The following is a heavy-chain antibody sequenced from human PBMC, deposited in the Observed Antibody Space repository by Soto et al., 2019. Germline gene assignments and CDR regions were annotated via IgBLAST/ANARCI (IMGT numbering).Heavy chain of an antibody. CDR3: ARDQLGYCTTTTCYNGLDP. CDR2: VHYSGST. CDR1: GGSISSYY. J-gene: IGHJ5*02. D-gene: IGHD2-2*01. V-gene: IGHV4-59*01. Sequence: TSETLSLTCIVSGGSISSYYWSWIRQPPGKGPEWIGYVHYSGSTNYNSSLKSRVTISVDMSKNQFSLRLRSVTAADTAVYYCARDQLGYCTTTTCYNGLDPWGQGTLVTVSS.